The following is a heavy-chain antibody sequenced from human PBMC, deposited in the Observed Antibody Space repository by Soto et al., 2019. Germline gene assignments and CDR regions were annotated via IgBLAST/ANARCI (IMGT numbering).Heavy chain of an antibody. V-gene: IGHV1-3*01. J-gene: IGHJ4*02. CDR3: ARIGTLDWIDDY. Sequence: EASVKVSCTASGYTFSNYGIHWVRQAPGQRLEWMGLINAGNGNTKYSQKFQGRVTLTRDTSASTAYMELSSLRSEDTAVYYCARIGTLDWIDDYWGQGTLVTVS. D-gene: IGHD1-1*01. CDR2: INAGNGNT. CDR1: GYTFSNYG.